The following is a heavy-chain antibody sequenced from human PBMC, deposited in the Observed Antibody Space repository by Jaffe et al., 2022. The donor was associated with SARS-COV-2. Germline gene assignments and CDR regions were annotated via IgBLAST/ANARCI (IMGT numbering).Heavy chain of an antibody. Sequence: QVQLQESGPGLVKPSETLSLTCTVSGGSISSYYWSWIRQPPGKGLEWIGYIYYSGSTNYNPSLKSRVTISVDTSKNQFSLKLSSVTAADTAVYYCASQVLLGYSVGSGYYGMDVWGQGTTVTVSS. V-gene: IGHV4-59*01. J-gene: IGHJ6*02. CDR2: IYYSGST. CDR3: ASQVLLGYSVGSGYYGMDV. CDR1: GGSISSYY. D-gene: IGHD3-10*01.